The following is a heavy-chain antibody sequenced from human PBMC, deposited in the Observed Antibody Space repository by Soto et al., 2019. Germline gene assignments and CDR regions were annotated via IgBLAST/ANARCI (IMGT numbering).Heavy chain of an antibody. CDR1: GYTFTSYD. CDR3: ARGIAAAGTVGFYYYYYYMDV. Sequence: ASVKVSCKASGYTFTSYDINWVRQATGQGLEWMGWMNPNSGNTGYAQKFQGRVTMTRNTSISTAYMELSSLRSEDTAVYYCARGIAAAGTVGFYYYYYYMDVWGKGTTVTAP. D-gene: IGHD6-13*01. CDR2: MNPNSGNT. J-gene: IGHJ6*03. V-gene: IGHV1-8*01.